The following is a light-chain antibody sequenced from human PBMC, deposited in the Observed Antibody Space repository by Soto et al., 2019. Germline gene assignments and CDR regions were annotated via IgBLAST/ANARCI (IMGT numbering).Light chain of an antibody. V-gene: IGLV2-14*03. CDR2: DVN. Sequence: QSVLTQPASVSGSPGQSIAVSCTGTSSDVGAYNYVSWYQHHPGKVPKLIIYDVNNRPSGDSDRFSCSKSCDTASLTISGLQSEDEADYYCRSSTTGGNDVFGSGTKVTV. CDR1: SSDVGAYNY. CDR3: RSSTTGGNDV. J-gene: IGLJ1*01.